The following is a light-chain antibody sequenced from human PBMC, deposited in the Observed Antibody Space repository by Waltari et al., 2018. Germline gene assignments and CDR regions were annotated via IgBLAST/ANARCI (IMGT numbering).Light chain of an antibody. CDR2: GKD. V-gene: IGLV3-19*01. CDR1: SLRTSN. J-gene: IGLJ3*02. CDR3: SSRNGRADQVV. Sequence: SSELTQDSGVSVALGQTFTITCKGDSLRTSNATGSQLKPGQAPVLVIYGKDKRPSGIPDRISGYSSGTTSSLTITGAQAEDEADYYCSSRNGRADQVVFAGGTKVTVL.